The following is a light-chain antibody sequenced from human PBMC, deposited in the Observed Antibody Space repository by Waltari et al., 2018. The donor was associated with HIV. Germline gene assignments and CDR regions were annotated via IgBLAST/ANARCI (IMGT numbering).Light chain of an antibody. J-gene: IGKJ2*01. Sequence: DIQMTQSPSSLSASVGDRVIITCRASQSISTYLNWYQQKPGKAPKLLIYAASNVQSGVPSGFSGGGSGTDFTLTISSLQPEDFATYYCQQGYSSPYTFGQGTKLEIK. CDR2: AAS. CDR3: QQGYSSPYT. CDR1: QSISTY. V-gene: IGKV1-39*01.